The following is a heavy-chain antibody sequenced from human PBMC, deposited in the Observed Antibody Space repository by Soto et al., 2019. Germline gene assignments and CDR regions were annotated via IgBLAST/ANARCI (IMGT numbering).Heavy chain of an antibody. V-gene: IGHV1-69*01. CDR3: ARGGYSSYYDSSGYPHRVVNWFDP. CDR2: IIPIVGTA. D-gene: IGHD3-22*01. CDR1: GGTFSSYA. Sequence: QVQLVQSGAEVKKPGSSVKVSCKASGGTFSSYAISWVRQAPGQGLEWMGGIIPIVGTANYAQKFQGRVTITEDESTSTAYMELSSLRAEDTAVYYCARGGYSSYYDSSGYPHRVVNWFDPWGQGTLVTVSS. J-gene: IGHJ5*02.